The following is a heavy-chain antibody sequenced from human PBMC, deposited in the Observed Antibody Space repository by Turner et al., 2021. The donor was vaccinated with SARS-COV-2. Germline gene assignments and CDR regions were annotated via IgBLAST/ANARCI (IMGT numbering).Heavy chain of an antibody. V-gene: IGHV3-30*04. J-gene: IGHJ4*02. CDR2: ISYDGSNK. CDR3: ARGPRYYDSSGYYYSAVIGDSFDY. D-gene: IGHD3-22*01. CDR1: GFTFSSYA. Sequence: QVQLVESGGGVVQPGRSLRLSCAASGFTFSSYAMPWVRQAPGKGLEWVAVISYDGSNKYYADSVKGRFTISRDNSKNTLYLQMNSLRAEDTAVYYCARGPRYYDSSGYYYSAVIGDSFDYWGQGTLVTVSS.